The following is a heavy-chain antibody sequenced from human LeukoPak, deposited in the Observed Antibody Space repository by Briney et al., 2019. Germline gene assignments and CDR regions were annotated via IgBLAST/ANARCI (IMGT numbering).Heavy chain of an antibody. CDR3: ASSVGGFFDY. V-gene: IGHV3-7*01. D-gene: IGHD5/OR15-5a*01. Sequence: GGSLRLSYAASGFTFRIYWMSWVRQAPGKGLEWVANIKQDGSEKYYVDSVRGRFTLSRDNAKNSLYLQMDSLRAEDTAVYYCASSVGGFFDYWGQGNLVTVSS. CDR2: IKQDGSEK. J-gene: IGHJ4*02. CDR1: GFTFRIYW.